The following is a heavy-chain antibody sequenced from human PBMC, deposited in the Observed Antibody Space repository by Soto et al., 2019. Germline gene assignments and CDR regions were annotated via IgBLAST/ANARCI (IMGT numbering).Heavy chain of an antibody. CDR3: AREPYLPMARNDF. V-gene: IGHV4-30-4*01. D-gene: IGHD3-10*01. CDR1: GGSIGSADFF. Sequence: PSETLSLTCPVSGGSIGSADFFWTWLRQPPGKGLEWLGYIYYSGTTYYNPCLKGRLIISIDTSRNQFSLSLNSVTAADTAVYFCAREPYLPMARNDFWGQGAQVTVSS. J-gene: IGHJ4*02. CDR2: IYYSGTT.